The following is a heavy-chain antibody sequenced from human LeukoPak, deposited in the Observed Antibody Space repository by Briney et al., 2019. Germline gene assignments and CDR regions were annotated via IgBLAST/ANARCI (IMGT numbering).Heavy chain of an antibody. D-gene: IGHD2-2*01. CDR2: ISGSGVST. V-gene: IGHV3-23*01. Sequence: PGGSLSLSCAASGFTFSTLAMGWVRQAPGKGLEWVSGISGSGVSTYYADSVKGRFTISRDNSNNTLYLQMSSLGAEDTAVYYCAKDWAMGDQLLRIDYWGQGTLVTVSS. J-gene: IGHJ4*02. CDR3: AKDWAMGDQLLRIDY. CDR1: GFTFSTLA.